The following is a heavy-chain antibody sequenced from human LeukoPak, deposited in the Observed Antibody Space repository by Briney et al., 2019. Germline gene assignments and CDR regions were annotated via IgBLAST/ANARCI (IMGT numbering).Heavy chain of an antibody. D-gene: IGHD1-1*01. V-gene: IGHV4-34*01. J-gene: IGHJ4*02. CDR2: INHSGST. CDR3: ASGPAGIIDY. Sequence: SETLSLTCAVYGGSFSGYYWSWIRQPPGKGLEWIGEINHSGSTNYNPSLKSRVTISVDTSKNQFSLKLSSVTAADTAVYYCASGPAGIIDYWGQGTLVTVSS. CDR1: GGSFSGYY.